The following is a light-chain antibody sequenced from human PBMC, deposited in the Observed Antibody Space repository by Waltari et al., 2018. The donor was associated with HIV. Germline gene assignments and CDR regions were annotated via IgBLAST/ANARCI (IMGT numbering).Light chain of an antibody. CDR1: TSNTQPQV. CDR3: VSYDSRLDERL. V-gene: IGLV1-47*01. J-gene: IGLJ3*02. CDR2: RNY. Sequence: QSVLTQPPSVSGTPGQTVNISCSGRTSNTQPQVLSWYQPLPGTAPKLIIYRNYKRPSGVSDRFSCSKSGASASLVISGLRSEDEAHYYCVSYDSRLDERLFGGGTKLTVL.